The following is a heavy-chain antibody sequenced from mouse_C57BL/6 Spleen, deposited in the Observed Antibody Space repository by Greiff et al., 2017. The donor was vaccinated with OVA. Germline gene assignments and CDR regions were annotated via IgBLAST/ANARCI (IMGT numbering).Heavy chain of an antibody. CDR1: GYSITSGYY. CDR3: AVLRGYAMDY. D-gene: IGHD1-1*01. Sequence: EVKLMESGPGLVKPSQSLSLTCSVTGYSITSGYYWNWIRQFPGNKLEWMGYISYDGSNNYNPSLKNRISITRDTSKNQFFLKLNSVTTEDTATYYCAVLRGYAMDYWGQGTSVTVSS. J-gene: IGHJ4*01. CDR2: ISYDGSN. V-gene: IGHV3-6*01.